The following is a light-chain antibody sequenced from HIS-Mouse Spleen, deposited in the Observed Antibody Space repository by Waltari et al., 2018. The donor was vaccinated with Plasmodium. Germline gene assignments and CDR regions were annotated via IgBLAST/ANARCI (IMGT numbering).Light chain of an antibody. J-gene: IGLJ3*02. Sequence: SYDLTQPPSVSVSPGQPASITCSGDAFPTKYAYWYQQKSGQAPVLVIYEDSKRPSGIPERFSGSSSGTMATLTISGAQVEDEADYYCYSTDSSGNHRVFGGGTKLTVL. CDR2: EDS. V-gene: IGLV3-10*01. CDR3: YSTDSSGNHRV. CDR1: AFPTKY.